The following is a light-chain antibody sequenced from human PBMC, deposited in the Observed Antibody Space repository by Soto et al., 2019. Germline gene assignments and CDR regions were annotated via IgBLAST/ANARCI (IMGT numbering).Light chain of an antibody. J-gene: IGKJ1*01. CDR1: QSVNSTS. CDR2: ATS. CDR3: QDSSTSPWP. Sequence: TQSPGTLSLSPGERATLYCRAVQSVNSTSMAWYQQKPGQAPRLLIYATSFRATGIPYRFRGSGSGTDFTLTISSLEPEDSAVYYCQDSSTSPWPFGQGTKVESK. V-gene: IGKV3-20*01.